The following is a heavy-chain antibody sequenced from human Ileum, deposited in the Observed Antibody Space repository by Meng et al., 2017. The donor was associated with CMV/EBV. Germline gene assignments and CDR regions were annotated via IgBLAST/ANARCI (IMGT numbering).Heavy chain of an antibody. Sequence: RLGESGPGLVKPSQTLSPIFTVSGGSSCSGDFYWTWIRQSPGKGPEWIGYIYYSGSTYYNPSLKSRLTIALDTSKNQFSLRLTSVTDADTGVYYCATEYSASPGWFDPWGQGILVTVSS. CDR3: ATEYSASPGWFDP. D-gene: IGHD5-12*01. J-gene: IGHJ5*02. CDR1: GGSSCSGDFY. V-gene: IGHV4-30-4*08. CDR2: IYYSGST.